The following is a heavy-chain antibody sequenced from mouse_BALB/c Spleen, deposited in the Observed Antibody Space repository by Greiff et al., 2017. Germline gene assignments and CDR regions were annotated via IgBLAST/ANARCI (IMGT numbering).Heavy chain of an antibody. CDR1: GFSLTSYG. V-gene: IGHV2-9*02. CDR2: IWPGGST. Sequence: VKLMESGPGLVAPSQSLSISCTVSGFSLTSYGVHWVRQPPGKGLEWLGVIWPGGSTNYNSALMSSLSISKDNSKSQVFLKMNSLQTDDTAMYYCARDDSAGYFDYWGQGTTLTVSS. CDR3: ARDDSAGYFDY. J-gene: IGHJ2*01. D-gene: IGHD3-2*01.